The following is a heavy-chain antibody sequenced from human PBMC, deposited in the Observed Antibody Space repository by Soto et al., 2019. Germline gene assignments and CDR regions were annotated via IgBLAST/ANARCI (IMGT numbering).Heavy chain of an antibody. Sequence: SGPTLVNPTQTLTLTCTFSGFSLSTTGMCVSWIRQPPGKALEWLALIDWADDKYYSTSLKTRLTISKDTSKNQVVLTMTNVEPVDTATYFCSRAVGGFTYGYPDYWGQGTLVTVS. D-gene: IGHD5-18*01. J-gene: IGHJ4*02. V-gene: IGHV2-70*01. CDR2: IDWADDK. CDR3: SRAVGGFTYGYPDY. CDR1: GFSLSTTGMC.